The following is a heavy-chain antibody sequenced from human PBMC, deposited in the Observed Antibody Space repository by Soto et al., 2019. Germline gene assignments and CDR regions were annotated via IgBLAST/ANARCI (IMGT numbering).Heavy chain of an antibody. CDR1: GGTFSSYA. J-gene: IGHJ6*02. CDR3: AKNPENYYYGMDV. CDR2: IIPIVGTA. Sequence: QVQLVQSGAEVKKPGSSVKVSCKASGGTFSSYAISWVRQAPGQVLEWIGGIIPIVGTANYAQKFQGRVTITADESTSTAYMELSSLRSEDTAVYYCAKNPENYYYGMDVWGQGTTVTVSS. V-gene: IGHV1-69*12.